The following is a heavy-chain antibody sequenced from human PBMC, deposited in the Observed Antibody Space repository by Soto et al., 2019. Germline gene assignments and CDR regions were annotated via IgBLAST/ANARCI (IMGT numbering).Heavy chain of an antibody. V-gene: IGHV3-30*18. CDR1: GFTFSSYG. CDR2: ISYDGSNK. J-gene: IGHJ6*03. Sequence: PGGSLRLSCAASGFTFSSYGMHWVRQAPGKGLEWVAVISYDGSNKYYADSVKGRFTISRDNSKNTLYLQMNSLRAEDTAVYYCAKDWLGEPTHYYYYYMDVWGKGTTVTVSS. D-gene: IGHD3-10*01. CDR3: AKDWLGEPTHYYYYYMDV.